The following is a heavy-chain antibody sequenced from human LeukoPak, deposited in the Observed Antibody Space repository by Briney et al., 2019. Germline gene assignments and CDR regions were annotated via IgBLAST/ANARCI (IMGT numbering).Heavy chain of an antibody. CDR1: GFIFSTYA. CDR3: AIGIGGATPLRVDY. CDR2: ISYDGNDK. D-gene: IGHD4/OR15-4a*01. V-gene: IGHV3-30-3*01. J-gene: IGHJ4*02. Sequence: PGGSLRLSCAASGFIFSTYAMHWVRQAPGKGLDWVAVISYDGNDKYYADSVKGRFTISRDNSKNTLYLQMNSLRAEDTAVYYCAIGIGGATPLRVDYWGQGTLVTVSS.